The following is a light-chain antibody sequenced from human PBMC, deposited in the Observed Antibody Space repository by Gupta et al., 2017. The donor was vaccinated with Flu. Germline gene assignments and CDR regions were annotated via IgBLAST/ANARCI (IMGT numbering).Light chain of an antibody. J-gene: IGLJ3*02. CDR2: AQN. CDR3: QNCARNNQRV. CDR1: SGSVATYY. Sequence: NFILTKPHSVSDSPGKTVTITCTRSSGSVATYYVRWYRQRPGSPPGTVICAQNQRPSGVPARFSGSIDVSSTSVTITSAGVKAEDESYYDSQNCARNNQRVFGGGTKLT. V-gene: IGLV6-57*01.